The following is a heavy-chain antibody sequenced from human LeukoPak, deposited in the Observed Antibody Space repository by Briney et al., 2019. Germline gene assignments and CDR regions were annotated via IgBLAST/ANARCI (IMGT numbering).Heavy chain of an antibody. D-gene: IGHD2-15*01. J-gene: IGHJ3*02. CDR2: VNHSGST. CDR1: GGSFSGYY. CDR3: ARVARAIDAFDI. Sequence: SETLSLTCAVYGGSFSGYYWSWIRQPPGKGLEWIGEVNHSGSTNYNPSLESRVTISVDTSKNQFSLKLSSVTAADTAVYYCARVARAIDAFDIWGQGTMVTVSS. V-gene: IGHV4-34*01.